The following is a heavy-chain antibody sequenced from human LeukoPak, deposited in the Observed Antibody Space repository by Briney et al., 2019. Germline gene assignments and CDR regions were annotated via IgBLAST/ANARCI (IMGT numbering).Heavy chain of an antibody. Sequence: KPSETLSLTCTVSGGSIRSHYWSWIRQPPGKGLEWTGYIYYSGSTNYNPSLKSRVTISVDTSKNQFSLKLSSVTAADTAVYYCARDRGDYDSSGYYGYFDYWGQGALVTVSS. CDR1: GGSIRSHY. V-gene: IGHV4-59*11. CDR2: IYYSGST. D-gene: IGHD3-22*01. J-gene: IGHJ4*02. CDR3: ARDRGDYDSSGYYGYFDY.